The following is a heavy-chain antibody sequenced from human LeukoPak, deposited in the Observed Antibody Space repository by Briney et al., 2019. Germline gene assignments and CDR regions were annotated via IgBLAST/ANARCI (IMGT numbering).Heavy chain of an antibody. J-gene: IGHJ4*02. V-gene: IGHV3-64*02. D-gene: IGHD4-17*01. CDR1: GFTFSRYS. Sequence: GGSLRLSCTASGFTFSRYSMDWVRQAPGKGLEYVSAISNDGTSTHYADSVRCRFTISRDNFKSTLYLQMDSLTAEDMAVYYCAREGAVNDYGDYRPFDSWGQGTLVTVSS. CDR2: ISNDGTST. CDR3: AREGAVNDYGDYRPFDS.